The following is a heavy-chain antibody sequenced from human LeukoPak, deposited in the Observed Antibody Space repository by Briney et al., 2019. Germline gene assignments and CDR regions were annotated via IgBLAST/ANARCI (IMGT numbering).Heavy chain of an antibody. CDR3: ARDQGYSYGLSAFDY. D-gene: IGHD5-18*01. CDR2: IYYSGST. Sequence: SETLSLTCTVSGGSISSYYWSWIRQPPGKGLEWIGYIYYSGSTNYNPSLKSRVTISVDTSKNQFSLKLSSVTAADTAVYYCARDQGYSYGLSAFDYWGQGTLVTVSS. CDR1: GGSISSYY. V-gene: IGHV4-59*01. J-gene: IGHJ4*02.